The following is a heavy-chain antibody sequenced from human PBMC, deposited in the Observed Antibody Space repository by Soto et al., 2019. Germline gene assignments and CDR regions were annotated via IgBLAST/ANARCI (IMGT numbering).Heavy chain of an antibody. CDR2: IYYSGST. D-gene: IGHD3-22*01. Sequence: SETLSLTCTVSGGSISSSSYYWGWIRQPPGKGLEWIGSIYYSGSTYYNPSLKSRVTISVDTSKNQFSLTLSSVTATDTAVYYCARRNVPMLAVTIFDYWGQGTLVTVSS. CDR1: GGSISSSSYY. V-gene: IGHV4-39*01. CDR3: ARRNVPMLAVTIFDY. J-gene: IGHJ4*02.